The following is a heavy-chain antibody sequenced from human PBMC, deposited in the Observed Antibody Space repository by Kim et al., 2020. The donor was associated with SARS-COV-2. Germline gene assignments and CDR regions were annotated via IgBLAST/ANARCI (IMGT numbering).Heavy chain of an antibody. CDR3: AGQNEWELTFDY. Sequence: SETLSLTCTVSGGSISSSSYYWGWIRQPPGKGLEWIGSIYYSGSTYYNPSLKSRVTISVDTSKNQFSLKLSSVTAADTAVYYCAGQNEWELTFDYWGQGTLVTVSS. D-gene: IGHD1-26*01. V-gene: IGHV4-39*07. J-gene: IGHJ4*02. CDR2: IYYSGST. CDR1: GGSISSSSYY.